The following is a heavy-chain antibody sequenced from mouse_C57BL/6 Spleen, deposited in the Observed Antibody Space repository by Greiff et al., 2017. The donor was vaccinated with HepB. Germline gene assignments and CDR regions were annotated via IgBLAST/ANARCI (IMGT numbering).Heavy chain of an antibody. CDR2: IDPSDSET. Sequence: QVQLKQPGAELVRPGSSVKLSCKASGYTFTSYWMHWVKQRPIQGLEWIGNIDPSDSETHYNQKFKDKATLTVDKSSSTAYMQLSSLTSEDSAVYYCARRELLPPYAMDYWGQGTSVTVSS. J-gene: IGHJ4*01. CDR1: GYTFTSYW. V-gene: IGHV1-52*01. D-gene: IGHD1-1*01. CDR3: ARRELLPPYAMDY.